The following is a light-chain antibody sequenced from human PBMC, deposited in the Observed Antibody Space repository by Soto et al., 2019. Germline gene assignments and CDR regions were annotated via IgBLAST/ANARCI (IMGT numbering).Light chain of an antibody. CDR1: QSVLYSSNNKNY. CDR3: QQYYSIPYT. CDR2: WAS. Sequence: IVMTQSPDSLAVSLGERATINCKSSQSVLYSSNNKNYLAWYQQKPGQPPKLLIYWASTREFGVPDRFSGSESGTDFTLTISSLQAEDVAVYYCQQYYSIPYTFGQGTKLEIK. J-gene: IGKJ2*01. V-gene: IGKV4-1*01.